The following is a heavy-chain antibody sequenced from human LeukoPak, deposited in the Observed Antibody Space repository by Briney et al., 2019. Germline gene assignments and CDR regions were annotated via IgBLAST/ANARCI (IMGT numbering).Heavy chain of an antibody. CDR1: GYTFTSYG. J-gene: IGHJ4*02. Sequence: ASVKVSCMASGYTFTSYGISWVRQAPGQGLEWMGWISAYNGNTNYAQKLQGRVTMTTDTSTSTAYMELRSLRSDDTAVYYCARDEGPDYYDSSGSFDYWGQGTLVTVSS. CDR2: ISAYNGNT. D-gene: IGHD3-22*01. CDR3: ARDEGPDYYDSSGSFDY. V-gene: IGHV1-18*01.